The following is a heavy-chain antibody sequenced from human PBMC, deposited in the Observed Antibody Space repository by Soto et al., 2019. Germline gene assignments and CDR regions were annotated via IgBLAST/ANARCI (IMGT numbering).Heavy chain of an antibody. D-gene: IGHD6-13*01. Sequence: QLQLQESGPGLVKPSETLSLTCTVSGGSISSSSFHWGWIRQPPGKGLEWIGSIYYRGSTYYSASLKIRVSSTVDTSKPQFPLKLRSVTAAETAVYYCARRERAAGTDWWFDPWGQGTLVTVSS. CDR3: ARRERAAGTDWWFDP. J-gene: IGHJ5*02. V-gene: IGHV4-39*01. CDR1: GGSISSSSFH. CDR2: IYYRGST.